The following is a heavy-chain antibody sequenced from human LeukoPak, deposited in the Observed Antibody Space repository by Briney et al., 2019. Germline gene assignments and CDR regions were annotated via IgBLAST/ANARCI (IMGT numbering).Heavy chain of an antibody. CDR2: ISTSSSYI. J-gene: IGHJ4*02. D-gene: IGHD4-23*01. Sequence: GGSLRLSCAAPGFIFSSYSMNWVRQAPGKGLEWVSSISTSSSYIDYADSVKGRFTNSRDNAKNSLYLQMNSLRAEDTAVYYCAREYGGFDYWGQGTLVTVSS. CDR3: AREYGGFDY. CDR1: GFIFSSYS. V-gene: IGHV3-21*01.